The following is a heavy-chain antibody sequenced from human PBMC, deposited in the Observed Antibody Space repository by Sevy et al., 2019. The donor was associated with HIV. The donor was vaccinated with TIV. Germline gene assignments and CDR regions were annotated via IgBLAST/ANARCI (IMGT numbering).Heavy chain of an antibody. Sequence: ASVKVSCKASGYTFSSYYIHWVRQAPGQALEWMGLINPGGGGTNYAQKFQGRVTLTRDMSTTTVYMELGSLRSEDTAVYYCARVVLRFLEWLPWFDPWGQGTLVTVSS. CDR2: INPGGGGT. CDR3: ARVVLRFLEWLPWFDP. J-gene: IGHJ5*02. V-gene: IGHV1-46*01. CDR1: GYTFSSYY. D-gene: IGHD3-3*01.